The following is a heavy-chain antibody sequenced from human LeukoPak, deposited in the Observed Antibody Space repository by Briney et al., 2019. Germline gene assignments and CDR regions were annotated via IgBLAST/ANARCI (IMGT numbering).Heavy chain of an antibody. V-gene: IGHV2-70*04. J-gene: IGHJ4*02. CDR1: GFSLRTRGMR. Sequence: VSGPALVKPTQTLTLTCTFSGFSLRTRGMRVNWIRQPPGKALEWLARIDWDDDKFYSTFLKTRLTISKDTSKNQVVLTMTNMDPVDTATYYCARMRTDSSGLFDYWGQGTLVTVSS. D-gene: IGHD3-22*01. CDR2: IDWDDDK. CDR3: ARMRTDSSGLFDY.